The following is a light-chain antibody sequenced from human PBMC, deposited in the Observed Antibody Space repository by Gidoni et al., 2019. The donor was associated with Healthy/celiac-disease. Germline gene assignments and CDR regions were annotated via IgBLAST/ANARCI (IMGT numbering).Light chain of an antibody. J-gene: IGKJ5*01. V-gene: IGKV1-9*01. Sequence: DIQLTQSPSSLSASVGDRVTITCQASQGISSYLAWYQHKPGKAPKLLIYAASTLQSEVPSRFSGSGSGTEFTLTFSILQPEDFATYDCQRLKSYPSITFGQGTRLEIK. CDR1: QGISSY. CDR2: AAS. CDR3: QRLKSYPSIT.